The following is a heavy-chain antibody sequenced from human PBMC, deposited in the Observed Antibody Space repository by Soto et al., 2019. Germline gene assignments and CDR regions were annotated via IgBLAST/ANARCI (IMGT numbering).Heavy chain of an antibody. Sequence: PGGSLRLSCAASGFTFSAYAMHWVRQAPGKGLEWVAVTSNDGSNKYYADPVKGRFTISRDNSKNTLYLQMNSLRAEDTAVYYCASDGYSSGWYGMDYWGQGTLVTVSS. V-gene: IGHV3-30-3*01. CDR1: GFTFSAYA. CDR3: ASDGYSSGWYGMDY. D-gene: IGHD6-19*01. CDR2: TSNDGSNK. J-gene: IGHJ4*02.